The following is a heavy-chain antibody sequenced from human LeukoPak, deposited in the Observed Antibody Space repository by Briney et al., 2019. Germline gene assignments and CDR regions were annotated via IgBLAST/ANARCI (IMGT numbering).Heavy chain of an antibody. Sequence: PGGSLRLSCAASGFSLSTYAMSWVRQAPGKGPEWVSAISGAGGRTYYADSVKGRFTISRDNSKNTLYLQMDSLRAEDTAVYYCAKDRADNGDRLRFDLWGQGTLVTVSS. J-gene: IGHJ5*02. D-gene: IGHD4-17*01. V-gene: IGHV3-23*01. CDR2: ISGAGGRT. CDR3: AKDRADNGDRLRFDL. CDR1: GFSLSTYA.